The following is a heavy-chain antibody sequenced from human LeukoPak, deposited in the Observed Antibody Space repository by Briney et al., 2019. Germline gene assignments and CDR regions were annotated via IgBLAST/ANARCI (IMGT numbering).Heavy chain of an antibody. V-gene: IGHV3-30*02. D-gene: IGHD1/OR15-1a*01. CDR1: GFTFSSYG. CDR2: IRYDGSNK. CDR3: APLGLGTADDLVDP. J-gene: IGHJ5*02. Sequence: GGSLRLSCAASGFTFSSYGMHWVRQAPGKGLEWVAFIRYDGSNKYYADSVKGRFTISRDNSKNTLYLQMNSLRAEDTAVYYCAPLGLGTADDLVDPWGQGTLVTVSS.